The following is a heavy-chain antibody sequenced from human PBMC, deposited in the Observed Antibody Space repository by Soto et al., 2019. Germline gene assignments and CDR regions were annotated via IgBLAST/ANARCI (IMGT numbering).Heavy chain of an antibody. CDR2: INPSGGST. CDR1: GYTFTSYY. Sequence: ASVKVSCKASGYTFTSYYMHWLRQAPGQGLEWMGIINPSGGSTSYAQKFQGRVTMTRDTSTSTVYMELSSLRSEDTAVYYCAGRGAVAGLSGAFDIWGQGTMVTVSS. V-gene: IGHV1-46*01. J-gene: IGHJ3*02. D-gene: IGHD6-19*01. CDR3: AGRGAVAGLSGAFDI.